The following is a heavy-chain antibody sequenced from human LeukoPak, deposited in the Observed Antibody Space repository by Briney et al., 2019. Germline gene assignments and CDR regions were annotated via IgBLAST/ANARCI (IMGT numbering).Heavy chain of an antibody. D-gene: IGHD2-2*01. CDR1: GFTFDDYA. V-gene: IGHV3-20*04. Sequence: GGSLRLSCAASGFTFDDYAMSWIRQAPRKGLEWVSGIGWNGGSTRYADSVRGRFTISRDNAKSSLFLQMNSLRAEDTAFYYCAREDCVSTSWSSDYWGQGTLVTVCS. CDR3: AREDCVSTSWSSDY. J-gene: IGHJ4*02. CDR2: IGWNGGST.